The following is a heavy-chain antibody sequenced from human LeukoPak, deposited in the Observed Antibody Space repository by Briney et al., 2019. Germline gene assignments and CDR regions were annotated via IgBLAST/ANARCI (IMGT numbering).Heavy chain of an antibody. CDR3: ARDPEGHGNYFDY. CDR1: GGSISSYF. Sequence: SETLSLTCTVSGGSISSYFCTWIRQPAGKGLEWIGRIHTSGSTNYNPSLKSRVTMSVDTSKNQFSLKLSSVTAADTAVYYCARDPEGHGNYFDYWGQGALVTVSS. J-gene: IGHJ4*02. V-gene: IGHV4-4*07. D-gene: IGHD1-14*01. CDR2: IHTSGST.